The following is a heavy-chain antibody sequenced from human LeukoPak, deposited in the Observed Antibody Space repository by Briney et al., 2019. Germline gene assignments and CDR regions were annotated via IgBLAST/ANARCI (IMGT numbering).Heavy chain of an antibody. D-gene: IGHD2-15*01. Sequence: SQTLSLTCTVSGGSISSGSYYWSWIRQPAGKGLEWIGRIYTSGSTNYNPSLKSRVTISVDTSKNQFSLKLSSVTAADTAVYYCARDIVVVVARNWFDPWGQGTLVTVSS. CDR2: IYTSGST. J-gene: IGHJ5*02. CDR3: ARDIVVVVARNWFDP. V-gene: IGHV4-61*02. CDR1: GGSISSGSYY.